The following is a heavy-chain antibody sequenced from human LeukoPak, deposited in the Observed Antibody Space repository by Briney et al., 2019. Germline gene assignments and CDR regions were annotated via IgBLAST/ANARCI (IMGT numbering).Heavy chain of an antibody. Sequence: PGGSLRLSCAASGFTFSSDAMSWVRQAPGKGLEWVSAISGSGGSTYYADSVKGRFTISRDNSKNTPYLQMNSLRAEDTAVYYCAKGYYYGSGSLDYFDYWGQGTLVTVSS. CDR1: GFTFSSDA. D-gene: IGHD3-10*01. V-gene: IGHV3-23*01. CDR3: AKGYYYGSGSLDYFDY. CDR2: ISGSGGST. J-gene: IGHJ4*02.